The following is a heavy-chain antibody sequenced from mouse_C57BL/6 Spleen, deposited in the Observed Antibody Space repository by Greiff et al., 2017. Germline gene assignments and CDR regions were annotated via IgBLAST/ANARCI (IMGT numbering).Heavy chain of an antibody. Sequence: EVQLQQSGPELVKPGASVKISCKASGYSFTGYYMNWVKQSPEQSLEWIGEINPSTGGTTYNQKFKAKATLTVDKSSSTAYMQLKSLTSEDSAVYYCAREYYAMDYWGQGTSVTVSS. V-gene: IGHV1-42*01. CDR1: GYSFTGYY. J-gene: IGHJ4*01. CDR3: AREYYAMDY. CDR2: INPSTGGT.